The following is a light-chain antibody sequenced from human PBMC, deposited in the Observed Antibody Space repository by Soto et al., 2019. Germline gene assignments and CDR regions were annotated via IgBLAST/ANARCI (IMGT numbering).Light chain of an antibody. CDR3: LQHYSYPWT. CDR2: AAS. CDR1: QSISTS. Sequence: DIQMTQSPSSLSASVGDRVTTTCRANQSISTSLNWYQQKPGEAPELLIYAASTLQSGVPSRFSGSGSGTDFTLTISSLQPEDFATYSCLQHYSYPWTFGQGTKVDI. V-gene: IGKV1-39*01. J-gene: IGKJ1*01.